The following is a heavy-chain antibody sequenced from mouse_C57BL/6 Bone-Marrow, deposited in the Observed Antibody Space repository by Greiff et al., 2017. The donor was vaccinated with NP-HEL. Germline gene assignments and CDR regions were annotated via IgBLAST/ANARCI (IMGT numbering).Heavy chain of an antibody. CDR2: IWTGGGT. CDR3: ASSPYYYGSSYVVWFAY. Sequence: QVQLQQSGPGLVAPSQSLSITCTVSGFSLTSYAISWVRQPPGKGLEWLGVIWTGGGTNYNSALKSRLSISKDNSKSQVFLKMNSLQTDDTARYYCASSPYYYGSSYVVWFAYWGQGTLVTVSA. V-gene: IGHV2-9-1*01. J-gene: IGHJ3*01. D-gene: IGHD1-1*01. CDR1: GFSLTSYA.